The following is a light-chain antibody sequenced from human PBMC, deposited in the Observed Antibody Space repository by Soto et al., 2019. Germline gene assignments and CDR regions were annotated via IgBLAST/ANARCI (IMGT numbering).Light chain of an antibody. CDR3: QHYNSYSEA. CDR2: DAS. Sequence: DIQITQSPSTLSSSVVERFTIPCRASQSISTWLAWYQQKPGKAPKLLIYDASSLESGVPSRFSGSGSGTEFTLTISSLQPDDFATYYCQHYNSYSEAFGQGTKVDIK. V-gene: IGKV1-5*01. CDR1: QSISTW. J-gene: IGKJ1*01.